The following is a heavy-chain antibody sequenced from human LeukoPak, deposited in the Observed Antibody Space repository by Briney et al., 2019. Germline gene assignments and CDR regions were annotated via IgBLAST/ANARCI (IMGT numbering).Heavy chain of an antibody. CDR3: ARDGLGYYDFSGVY. D-gene: IGHD3-3*01. CDR2: IIPIFGTA. V-gene: IGHV1-69*05. CDR1: GYTFTSYG. J-gene: IGHJ4*02. Sequence: ASVKVSCKASGYTFTSYGISWVRQAPGQGLEWMGGIIPIFGTANYAQKFQGRVTITTDESASTAYMELSSLRSEDTAVYYCARDGLGYYDFSGVYWGQGTLVTVSS.